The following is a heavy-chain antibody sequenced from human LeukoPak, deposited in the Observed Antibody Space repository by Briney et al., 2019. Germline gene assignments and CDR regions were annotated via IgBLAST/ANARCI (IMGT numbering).Heavy chain of an antibody. CDR1: GFTFSSYG. CDR3: AKTRILTYYDILTVPGSPDYCYYMDV. Sequence: PGGSLRLSCAASGFTFSSYGMHWVRQAPGKGLEWVAVISYDGSNKYYADSVKGRFTISRDNSKNTLYLQMNSLRAEDTAVYYCAKTRILTYYDILTVPGSPDYCYYMDVWGKGTTVTVSS. V-gene: IGHV3-30*18. CDR2: ISYDGSNK. D-gene: IGHD3-9*01. J-gene: IGHJ6*03.